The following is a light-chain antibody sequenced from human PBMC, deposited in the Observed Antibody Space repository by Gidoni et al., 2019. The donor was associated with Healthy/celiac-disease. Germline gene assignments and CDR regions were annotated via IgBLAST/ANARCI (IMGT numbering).Light chain of an antibody. Sequence: DLQLTQYPSSLSASVGDRVTITCRASQGISNSLAWYQQKPGKAPKLLLYAASRLESGVPSRFSGSGSGTDYTLTISSLQPEDFATYYCQQYYSTTYTFGQGTKLEIK. CDR3: QQYYSTTYT. J-gene: IGKJ2*01. CDR2: AAS. CDR1: QGISNS. V-gene: IGKV1-NL1*01.